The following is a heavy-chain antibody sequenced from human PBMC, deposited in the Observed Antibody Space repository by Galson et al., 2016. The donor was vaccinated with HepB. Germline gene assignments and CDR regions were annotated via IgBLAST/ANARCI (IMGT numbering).Heavy chain of an antibody. CDR3: ARELSYSGRDY. V-gene: IGHV3-7*03. CDR1: GFTFTRYW. J-gene: IGHJ4*02. CDR2: IKPDGREK. Sequence: SLRLSCAASGFTFTRYWMSWVRQAPGKGLEWVANIKPDGREKNYVDSVTGRFTISIDNAKNSLYLQMNSLRVEDTAVYYCARELSYSGRDYWGQGTLVTVSS. D-gene: IGHD1-26*01.